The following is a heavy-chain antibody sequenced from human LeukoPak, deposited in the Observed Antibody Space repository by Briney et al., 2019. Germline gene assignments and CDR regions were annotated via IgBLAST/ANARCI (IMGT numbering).Heavy chain of an antibody. J-gene: IGHJ4*02. Sequence: SETLSLTCTVSGVSISSSSYYWGWIRQPPGKGLEWIGSIYYSGSTYYNPSLKSRVTISVDTSKNQFSLKLSSVTAADTAVYYCARLRLELFFDYWGQGTLVTVSS. D-gene: IGHD1-7*01. CDR1: GVSISSSSYY. CDR3: ARLRLELFFDY. CDR2: IYYSGST. V-gene: IGHV4-39*01.